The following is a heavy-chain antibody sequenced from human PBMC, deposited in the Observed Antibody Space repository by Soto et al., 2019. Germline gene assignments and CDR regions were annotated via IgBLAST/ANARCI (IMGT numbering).Heavy chain of an antibody. CDR1: GFSFSNYW. CDR2: IKHDGSDQ. CDR3: VRGGGSLDY. D-gene: IGHD3-10*01. Sequence: EVQLVESGGGLVQPGGSLRLSCAVSGFSFSNYWMSWVRQAPGKGLEWVANIKHDGSDQYYVDSMRGRFTISRDNAKNSLYLQMHSLRAVDTAVYYCVRGGGSLDYWGQGTLVTVSS. V-gene: IGHV3-7*01. J-gene: IGHJ4*02.